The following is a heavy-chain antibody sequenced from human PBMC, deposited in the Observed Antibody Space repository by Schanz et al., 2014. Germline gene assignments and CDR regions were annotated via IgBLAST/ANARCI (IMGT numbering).Heavy chain of an antibody. CDR2: IWYDGNNK. CDR1: GFTFSSYG. V-gene: IGHV3-33*01. D-gene: IGHD1-7*01. CDR3: ARDRWNYEGGIFDI. Sequence: QVQLVESGGGVVQPGRSLRLSCAASGFTFSSYGMHWVRQAPGKGLEWVAVIWYDGNNKFYADSVKGRFTISRDNSENTLFLEMNSLRLEDTAVYYCARDRWNYEGGIFDIWGQGPMVTVSS. J-gene: IGHJ3*02.